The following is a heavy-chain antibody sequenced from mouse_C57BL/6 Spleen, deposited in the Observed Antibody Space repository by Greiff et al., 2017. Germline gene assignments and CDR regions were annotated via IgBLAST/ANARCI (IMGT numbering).Heavy chain of an antibody. V-gene: IGHV1-85*01. CDR2: IYPSDGST. CDR3: ARVYYCGSRYVDWYFDV. J-gene: IGHJ1*03. CDR1: GYTFTSYD. D-gene: IGHD1-1*01. Sequence: QVQLQQSGPELVKPGASVKLSCKASGYTFTSYDINWVKQRPGQGLEWIGWIYPSDGSTKYNEKFKSKATLTVDKSSSTAYMQLSSLTSEDSAVXYCARVYYCGSRYVDWYFDVWGTGTTVTVSS.